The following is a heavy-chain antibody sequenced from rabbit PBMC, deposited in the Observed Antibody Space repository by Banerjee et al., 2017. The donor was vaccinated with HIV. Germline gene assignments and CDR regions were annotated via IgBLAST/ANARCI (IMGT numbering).Heavy chain of an antibody. D-gene: IGHD1-1*01. CDR3: ARAYASASGYPYYFTL. Sequence: GFSFNNNYVMCWVRQAPGKGLEWIACINSNTGNTVYASWAKGPFTISKTSSTTVTLQMTSLTAADTATYFCARAYASASGYPYYFTLWGPGTLVTVS. CDR2: INSNTGNT. V-gene: IGHV1S40*01. J-gene: IGHJ4*01. CDR1: GFSFNNNYV.